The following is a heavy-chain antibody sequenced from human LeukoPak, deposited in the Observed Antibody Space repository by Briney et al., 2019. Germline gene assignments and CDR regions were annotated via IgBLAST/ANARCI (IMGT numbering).Heavy chain of an antibody. Sequence: PGGSLGLSCAASGFTFSSYGMHWVRQAPGKGLEWVAVIWYDGNNKYYADSVKGRFTISRDNSKNTLYLQMNSLRAEDTAVYYCARSTSSEYDIYHFDYWGQGTLVTVSS. CDR3: ARSTSSEYDIYHFDY. D-gene: IGHD3-9*01. J-gene: IGHJ4*02. CDR1: GFTFSSYG. CDR2: IWYDGNNK. V-gene: IGHV3-33*01.